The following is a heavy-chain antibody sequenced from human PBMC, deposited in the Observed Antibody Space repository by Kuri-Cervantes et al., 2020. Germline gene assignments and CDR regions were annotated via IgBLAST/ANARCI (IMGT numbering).Heavy chain of an antibody. CDR3: AADYVAGTSYYYYGMDV. Sequence: SVKVSCKASGFTFTSSAVQWVRQARGQRLEWIGWIAVGSGNTNYAQKFQERVTITRDMSTSTAYMELSSLRSEDTAVYYCAADYVAGTSYYYYGMDVWGQGTTVTVSS. J-gene: IGHJ6*02. CDR1: GFTFTSSA. CDR2: IAVGSGNT. V-gene: IGHV1-58*01. D-gene: IGHD6-19*01.